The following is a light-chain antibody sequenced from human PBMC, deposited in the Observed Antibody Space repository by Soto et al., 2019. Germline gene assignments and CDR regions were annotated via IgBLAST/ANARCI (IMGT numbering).Light chain of an antibody. CDR1: GSNIGAGYD. J-gene: IGLJ2*01. CDR3: QSYDSSVSGSRV. Sequence: QSVLTQPPSVSGAPGQRVTISCTGSGSNIGAGYDVHWYQQLPGTAPKLLIYGNSNRPSGVPDRFSGSKSGTSASLAITGLQAEDEADYYCQSYDSSVSGSRVFGGGTQLTVL. CDR2: GNS. V-gene: IGLV1-40*01.